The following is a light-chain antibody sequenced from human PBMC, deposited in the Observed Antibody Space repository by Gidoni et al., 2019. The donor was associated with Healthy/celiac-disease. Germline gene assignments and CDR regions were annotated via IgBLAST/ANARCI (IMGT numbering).Light chain of an antibody. V-gene: IGLV1-44*01. J-gene: IGLJ1*01. CDR3: AAWDDSLNVHV. CDR1: SSNIGSHT. CDR2: SNN. Sequence: QSVLTQPPSASGTPGQGVTIPCSGSSSNIGSHTVNWYQQLPGTAPKLHIYSNNQRPSGVPDRFSGTKSGTSASLAISWLQSEDEADYYCAAWDDSLNVHVFGTGTKVTVL.